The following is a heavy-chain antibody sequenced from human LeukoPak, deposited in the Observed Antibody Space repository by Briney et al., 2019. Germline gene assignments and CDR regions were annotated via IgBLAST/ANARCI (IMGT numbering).Heavy chain of an antibody. CDR3: ARGRPYSGGYHLDY. Sequence: SETLSLTCTVSGGSISSSSYYWGWIRQPPGKGLEWIGSIYYSGSTYYNPSLKSRVTMSVDTSKNQFFLKLNSVTAADTAVYYCARGRPYSGGYHLDYWGQGTLVTVSS. D-gene: IGHD1-26*01. CDR2: IYYSGST. V-gene: IGHV4-39*01. J-gene: IGHJ4*02. CDR1: GGSISSSSYY.